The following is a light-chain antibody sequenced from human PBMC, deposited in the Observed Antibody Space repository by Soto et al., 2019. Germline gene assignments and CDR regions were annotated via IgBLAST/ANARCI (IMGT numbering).Light chain of an antibody. CDR3: GSYRTNSPYV. J-gene: IGLJ1*01. V-gene: IGLV2-14*01. Sequence: QSALTQPASVSGSPGQSITISCTGTNSDVGGYNYVSWYQQYPVEAPKLMIYDVINRPSGVSNRFSGSKSGNTASLTISGLQAEDEADYYCGSYRTNSPYVFGTGTKVTVL. CDR2: DVI. CDR1: NSDVGGYNY.